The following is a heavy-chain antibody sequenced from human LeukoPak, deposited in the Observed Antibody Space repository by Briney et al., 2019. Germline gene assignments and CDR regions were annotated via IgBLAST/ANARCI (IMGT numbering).Heavy chain of an antibody. CDR1: GGSISSYY. CDR3: VRSGGYCGSTTCHVEYFDL. V-gene: IGHV4-4*07. Sequence: SETLSLTCTVSGGSISSYYWSWIRQPAGKGPEWIGRIYTSGSTNYNPSLKSRVTISVDTSKNQFSLKLSSVTAADTAVYYCVRSGGYCGSTTCHVEYFDLWGRGTLVTVSS. D-gene: IGHD2-2*01. CDR2: IYTSGST. J-gene: IGHJ2*01.